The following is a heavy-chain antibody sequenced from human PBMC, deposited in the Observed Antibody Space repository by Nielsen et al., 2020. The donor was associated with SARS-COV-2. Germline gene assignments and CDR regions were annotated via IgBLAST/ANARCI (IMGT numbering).Heavy chain of an antibody. Sequence: GESLKISCAASGFTISPYWMHWVRQAPGKGLVWVSEIDSGGSSTNYLDSVKGRFTISRDNAKNSLYLQMNSLRAEDTAVYYCARDWSSGSGSSYYYYGMDVWGQGTTVTVSS. CDR1: GFTISPYW. D-gene: IGHD3-10*01. V-gene: IGHV3-74*01. CDR2: IDSGGSST. J-gene: IGHJ6*02. CDR3: ARDWSSGSGSSYYYYGMDV.